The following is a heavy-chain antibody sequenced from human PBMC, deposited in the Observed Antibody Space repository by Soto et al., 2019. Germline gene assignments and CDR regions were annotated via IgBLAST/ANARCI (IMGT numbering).Heavy chain of an antibody. CDR1: RFTFSTYS. J-gene: IGHJ4*02. CDR2: IDSTSAYK. V-gene: IGHV3-21*01. D-gene: IGHD6-19*01. Sequence: LRLSCAASRFTFSTYSMNWVRQTPGKGLEWVSSIDSTSAYKFYADSVKGRFTISRDNAKNSLYLQMNSLRAEDTAIYYCAREFTGSGKYWGQGTVVTVYS. CDR3: AREFTGSGKY.